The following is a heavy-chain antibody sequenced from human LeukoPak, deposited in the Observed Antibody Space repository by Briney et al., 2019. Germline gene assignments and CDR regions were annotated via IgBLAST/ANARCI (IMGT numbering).Heavy chain of an antibody. D-gene: IGHD2-2*01. CDR1: GGSISSSSYY. CDR3: ARQVVVVPAAKGLYYDFWSGLPVSWFDP. CDR2: IYYSGST. J-gene: IGHJ5*02. V-gene: IGHV4-39*01. Sequence: PSETLSLTCTVSGGSISSSSYYWGWIRQPRGKGLEWIGNIYYSGSTYYNPSLKSRVTISVDTSKNQFSLKLSSVTAADTAVYYCARQVVVVPAAKGLYYDFWSGLPVSWFDPWGQGTLVTVSS.